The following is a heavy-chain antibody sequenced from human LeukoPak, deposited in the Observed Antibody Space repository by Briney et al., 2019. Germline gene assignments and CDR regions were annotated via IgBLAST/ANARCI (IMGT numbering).Heavy chain of an antibody. V-gene: IGHV3-30-3*01. J-gene: IGHJ3*02. CDR3: ARVRQHYDISWADNAFHI. D-gene: IGHD3-9*01. CDR2: ISYDGSNK. CDR1: GFTFSAYA. Sequence: PGGSLRLSCAASGFTFSAYAMHWVRQAPGKGLEWVAIISYDGSNKYYADSVKGRFTISRDNSKNTLYLQMNSLRAEDTAVYYCARVRQHYDISWADNAFHIWGQGTMVTVSS.